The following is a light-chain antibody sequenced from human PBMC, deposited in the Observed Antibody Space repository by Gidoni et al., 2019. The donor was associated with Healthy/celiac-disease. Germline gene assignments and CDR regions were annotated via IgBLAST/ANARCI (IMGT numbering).Light chain of an antibody. V-gene: IGKV1-39*01. Sequence: DIQMTQSPSSLSASVGDRVTITCRVSQSISSYLNWYQHKPGKTPKLLIYAASSLQSGVPSRFSGRGSRTGFPLTISSLQPEDFAAYYCLQSYSTPLTFXGXTKVEIK. CDR2: AAS. J-gene: IGKJ4*01. CDR3: LQSYSTPLT. CDR1: QSISSY.